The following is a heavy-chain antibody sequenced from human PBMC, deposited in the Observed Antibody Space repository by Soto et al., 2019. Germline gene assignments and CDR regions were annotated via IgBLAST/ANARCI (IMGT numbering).Heavy chain of an antibody. V-gene: IGHV1-69*13. J-gene: IGHJ5*02. CDR1: GGTFSSYA. CDR2: IITMFGTA. Sequence: GASVKVSCKASGGTFSSYAICWARQAPGQGLEWMGGIITMFGTANYAQRFQGRVTITADEFTRTVYMELTSLTSDDTAVYSCARHYPTAVSGAGWFDTWGQGTLVTVFS. CDR3: ARHYPTAVSGAGWFDT. D-gene: IGHD6-19*01.